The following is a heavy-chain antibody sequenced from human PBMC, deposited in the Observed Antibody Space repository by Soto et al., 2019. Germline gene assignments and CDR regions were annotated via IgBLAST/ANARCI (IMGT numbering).Heavy chain of an antibody. V-gene: IGHV1-46*03. J-gene: IGHJ4*02. CDR1: GYIFTSYY. D-gene: IGHD1-26*01. CDR3: VRWVVGEAKGDY. CDR2: INLSGGST. Sequence: QVQLVQSGAEVKKPGALVKISCKASGYIFTSYYMHWVRQAPGQGLEWMGIINLSGGSTDYAQKFQGRLTMTRDTPTSTVYMELSSLRSDDTAVYYCVRWVVGEAKGDYWGQGTLVTVSS.